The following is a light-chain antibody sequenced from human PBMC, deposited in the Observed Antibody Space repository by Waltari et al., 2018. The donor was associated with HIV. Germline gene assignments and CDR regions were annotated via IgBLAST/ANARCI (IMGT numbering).Light chain of an antibody. J-gene: IGLJ3*02. Sequence: QSVLTQPPSVSAAPGQKVTISCSGSSSNIGNNFVSWYQQLPGTAPKLLIYDNNKRPSVFPDRFSGSKSGTSATLGITGLQTVDEADYYCGTWDSSLSVWVFGGGTNLTVL. CDR1: SSNIGNNF. V-gene: IGLV1-51*01. CDR3: GTWDSSLSVWV. CDR2: DNN.